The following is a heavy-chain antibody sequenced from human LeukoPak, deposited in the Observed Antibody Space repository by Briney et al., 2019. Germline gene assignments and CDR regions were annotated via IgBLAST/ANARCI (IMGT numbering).Heavy chain of an antibody. D-gene: IGHD4-17*01. CDR1: GFTFSSYA. V-gene: IGHV3-23*01. CDR2: ISGSGGST. Sequence: QPGGSLRLSCAASGFTFSSYAMSWVRRAPGKGLEWVSAISGSGGSTYYADSVKGRFTISRDNSKNTLYLQMNSLRAEDTAVYYCAKYRGYGDMYYFDYWGQGTLVTVSS. J-gene: IGHJ4*02. CDR3: AKYRGYGDMYYFDY.